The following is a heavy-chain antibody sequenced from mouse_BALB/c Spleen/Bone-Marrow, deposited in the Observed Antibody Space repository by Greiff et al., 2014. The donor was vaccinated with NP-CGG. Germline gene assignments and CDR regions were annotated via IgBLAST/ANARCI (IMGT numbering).Heavy chain of an antibody. D-gene: IGHD2-3*01. J-gene: IGHJ3*01. CDR2: INPDSSTI. V-gene: IGHV4-1*02. CDR1: GFDFSRYW. CDR3: ARNGYYGWIAY. Sequence: DVQLQESGGGLVQPGGSLKLSCAASGFDFSRYWMTWVRQAPGKGLEWIGEINPDSSTINSTPSLKDKFIISRDNAKNTLYLQMSKVRSEDTALYYCARNGYYGWIAYWGQGTLVTVSA.